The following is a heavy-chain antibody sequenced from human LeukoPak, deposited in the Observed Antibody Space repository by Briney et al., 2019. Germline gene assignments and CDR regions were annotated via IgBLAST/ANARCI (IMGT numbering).Heavy chain of an antibody. D-gene: IGHD6-13*01. J-gene: IGHJ4*02. Sequence: ASVKVSCKASGYTFTSYYMHWVRQASGQGLEWMGIINPSGGSTSYAQKFQGRVTMTRDTSTSTVYMELSSLRSEDTAVYYCARDGLGSSSWSDFDYWGQGTLVTVSS. CDR2: INPSGGST. V-gene: IGHV1-46*01. CDR3: ARDGLGSSSWSDFDY. CDR1: GYTFTSYY.